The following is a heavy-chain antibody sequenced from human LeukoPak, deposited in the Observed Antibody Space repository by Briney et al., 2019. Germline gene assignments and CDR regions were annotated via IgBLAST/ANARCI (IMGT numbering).Heavy chain of an antibody. J-gene: IGHJ5*02. CDR3: ARRYSSSWYVGFFDP. D-gene: IGHD6-13*01. CDR1: GASIRNYY. CDR2: IYYSGST. Sequence: SETLSLTCTVSGASIRNYYWSWIRQSPGKGLEWIGYIYYSGSTNHNPSLESRVAMSVDTSKNQFSLRLSSVTAADAAIYYCARRYSSSWYVGFFDPWGQGTLVTVSS. V-gene: IGHV4-59*08.